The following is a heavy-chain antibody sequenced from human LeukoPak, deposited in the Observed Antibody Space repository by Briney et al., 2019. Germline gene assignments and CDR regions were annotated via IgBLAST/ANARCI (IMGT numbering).Heavy chain of an antibody. V-gene: IGHV1-3*01. J-gene: IGHJ4*02. D-gene: IGHD5-18*01. CDR2: INAGNGNT. CDR1: GYTFTIYA. Sequence: ASVTVSFTASGYTFTIYAMHWVRQAPGQRLEWMGWINAGNGNTKYSQKFQGRVTITRDTSASTAYMELSSLRSEDTAVYYCAREDSYGYSSTYYWGQGTLVTVSS. CDR3: AREDSYGYSSTYY.